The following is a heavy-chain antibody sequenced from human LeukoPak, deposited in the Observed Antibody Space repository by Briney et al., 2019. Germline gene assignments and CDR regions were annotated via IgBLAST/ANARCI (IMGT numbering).Heavy chain of an antibody. Sequence: PSETLSLTCTVSGGSISSGDYYWSWIRQPPGKGLEWIGDIYYSGSTYYNPSLKSRVTISVDTSKNQFSLKLSSVTAADTAVYYCARGASIPYYYYYYGMDVWGQGTTVTVSS. J-gene: IGHJ6*02. CDR2: IYYSGST. CDR1: GGSISSGDYY. V-gene: IGHV4-30-4*01. CDR3: ARGASIPYYYYYYGMDV.